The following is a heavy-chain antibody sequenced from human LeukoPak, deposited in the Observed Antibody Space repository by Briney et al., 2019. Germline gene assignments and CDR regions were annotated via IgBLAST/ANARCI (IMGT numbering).Heavy chain of an antibody. J-gene: IGHJ4*02. CDR1: GGSISSSSYY. D-gene: IGHD3-22*01. Sequence: SETLSLTCTVSGGSISSSSYYWGWIRQPPGKGLEWIGSIYYSGSTYYNPSLKSRVTISVDTSKDQFSLKLSSVTAADAAVYYCARTYYYESSGYLVPEYFDYWGQGTLVTVSS. CDR2: IYYSGST. V-gene: IGHV4-39*07. CDR3: ARTYYYESSGYLVPEYFDY.